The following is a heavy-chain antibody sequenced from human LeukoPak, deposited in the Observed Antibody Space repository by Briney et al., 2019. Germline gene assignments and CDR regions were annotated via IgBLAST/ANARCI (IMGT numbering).Heavy chain of an antibody. CDR3: AKFPGYSSGHAADY. CDR1: GFTFSSYA. Sequence: GGSLRLSCAASGFTFSSYAMSWVRQAPGKGLEWVSAISSSGGGTYYADSVKGWFTISRDNSKNTLYLQMNSLRAEDTAVYYCAKFPGYSSGHAADYWGQGTLVTVSS. V-gene: IGHV3-23*01. J-gene: IGHJ4*02. CDR2: ISSSGGGT. D-gene: IGHD6-19*01.